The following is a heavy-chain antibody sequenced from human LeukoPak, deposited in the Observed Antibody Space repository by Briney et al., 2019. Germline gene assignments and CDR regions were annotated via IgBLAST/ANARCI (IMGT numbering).Heavy chain of an antibody. CDR3: ARVRIAVAGRYYYGMDV. CDR1: GGSISSGDYY. CDR2: IYYSGST. V-gene: IGHV4-30-4*01. J-gene: IGHJ6*02. D-gene: IGHD6-19*01. Sequence: PSQTLSLTCTVSGGSISSGDYYWSWIRQPPGKGLEWIGYIYYSGSTYYNPSLKSRVTISVDTSKNQFSLKLSSVTAADTAVYYCARVRIAVAGRYYYGMDVWGQGTTVTVSS.